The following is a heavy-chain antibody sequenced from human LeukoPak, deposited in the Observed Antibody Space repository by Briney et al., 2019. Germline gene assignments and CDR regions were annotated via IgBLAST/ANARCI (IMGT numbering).Heavy chain of an antibody. CDR3: ARRPDDYIGFDY. D-gene: IGHD4-11*01. V-gene: IGHV4-34*01. CDR1: GGPFSGYY. Sequence: SETLSLTCAVYGGPFSGYYWSWIRQPPGKGLEWIGSIYYSGSTYYNLSLKSRVTISVDTSKNQFSLKLSSVTAADTAVYYCARRPDDYIGFDYWGQGTLVTVSS. J-gene: IGHJ4*02. CDR2: IYYSGST.